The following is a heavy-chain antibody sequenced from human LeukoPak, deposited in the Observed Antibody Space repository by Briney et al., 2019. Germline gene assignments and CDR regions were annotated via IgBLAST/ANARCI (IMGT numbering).Heavy chain of an antibody. CDR3: ARAGGIDYGALEFDY. V-gene: IGHV4-38-2*01. J-gene: IGHJ4*02. D-gene: IGHD4-17*01. CDR2: IYHSGST. Sequence: SETLSITCAVSGYSISSGYYWGWIRQPPGKGLEWIGSIYHSGSTYYNPSLKSRVTISVDTSKNQFSLKLSSVTAADTAVYYCARAGGIDYGALEFDYWGQGTLVTVSS. CDR1: GYSISSGYY.